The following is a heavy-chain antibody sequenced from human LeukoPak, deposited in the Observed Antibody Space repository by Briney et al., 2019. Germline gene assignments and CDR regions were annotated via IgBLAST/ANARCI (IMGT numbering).Heavy chain of an antibody. CDR3: ARAYDILTGYFEELDY. CDR1: GYTFTSYD. V-gene: IGHV1-69*13. Sequence: GASVKVSCKASGYTFTSYDINWVRQAPGQGLEWMGGIIPIFGTANYAQKFQGRVTITADESTSTAYMELSRLRTDDTAVYYCARAYDILTGYFEELDYWGQGTLVTVSS. CDR2: IIPIFGTA. D-gene: IGHD3-9*01. J-gene: IGHJ4*02.